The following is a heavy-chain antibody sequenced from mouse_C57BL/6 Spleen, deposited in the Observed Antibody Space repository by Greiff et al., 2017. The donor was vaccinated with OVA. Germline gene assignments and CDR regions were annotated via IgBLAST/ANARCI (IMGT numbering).Heavy chain of an antibody. CDR3: SRYCGPYAMDY. J-gene: IGHJ4*01. CDR2: ISRGSSTI. V-gene: IGHV5-17*01. CDR1: GFTFSDYG. Sequence: EVMLVESGGGLVKPGGSLKLSCAASGFTFSDYGMHWVRQAPEKGLEWVAYISRGSSTIYYADTVKGRFTLPRDNATNTPFLQMTSLRSEDTAVCYCSRYCGPYAMDYWGQGTSVTVSS.